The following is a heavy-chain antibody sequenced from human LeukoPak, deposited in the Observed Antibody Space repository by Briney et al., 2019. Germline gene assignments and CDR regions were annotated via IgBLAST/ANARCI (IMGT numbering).Heavy chain of an antibody. CDR1: GFTFSSYA. CDR3: ARQVYYYGSGSYLDY. Sequence: PGGSLRLSCAASGFTFSSYAMYWVRQAPGKGLEWVTIIWYDGSNKNYADSVKGRFTISRDNSKNTLYLQMNSLRAEDTAVYYCARQVYYYGSGSYLDYWGQGTLVTVSS. CDR2: IWYDGSNK. J-gene: IGHJ4*02. D-gene: IGHD3-10*01. V-gene: IGHV3-33*01.